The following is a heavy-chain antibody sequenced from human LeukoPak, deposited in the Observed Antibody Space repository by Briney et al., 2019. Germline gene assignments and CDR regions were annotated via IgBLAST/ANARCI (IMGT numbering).Heavy chain of an antibody. V-gene: IGHV1-69*13. CDR3: FYNDSSGYPDFNWFDP. Sequence: PVKVSCKASGGTFSSYAISWVRQSPGHGLEWRGGIIPIFGTEIYAQKFQGRVTITSEESTSTAYMRQSSMRSEDTAVYYCFYNDSSGYPDFNWFDPWGQGTLVTVSS. CDR2: IIPIFGTE. J-gene: IGHJ5*02. D-gene: IGHD3-22*01. CDR1: GGTFSSYA.